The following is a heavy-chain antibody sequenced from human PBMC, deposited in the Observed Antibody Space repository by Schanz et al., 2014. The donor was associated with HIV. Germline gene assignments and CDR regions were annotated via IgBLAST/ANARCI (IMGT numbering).Heavy chain of an antibody. J-gene: IGHJ4*02. CDR3: ARGGGSGSYFAGYHFDY. Sequence: EVQLVETGGRLIQPGGSLRLSCAASGFTVSSIYISWVRQAPGRGLEWVSVIYSGGTTYYADSVKGRFTISRDNSKNTLYLQMNSLRVDDTAVYYCARGGGSGSYFAGYHFDYWGQGTLVTVSS. CDR1: GFTVSSIY. V-gene: IGHV3-53*02. D-gene: IGHD1-26*01. CDR2: IYSGGTT.